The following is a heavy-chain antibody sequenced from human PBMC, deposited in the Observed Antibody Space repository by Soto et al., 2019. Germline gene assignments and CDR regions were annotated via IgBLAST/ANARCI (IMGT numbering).Heavy chain of an antibody. CDR3: AKGSYYGPGSLDP. D-gene: IGHD3-10*01. CDR1: GFTFSSYG. CDR2: ISYDGSNQ. Sequence: GGSLRLSCAGSGFTFSSYGMHWVRQAPGKGLEWVAIISYDGSNQYYADSVKGRFTISRDNSKNTLYLQMNSLRTEDTAVYYCAKGSYYGPGSLDPWGHGTLVTVSS. V-gene: IGHV3-30*18. J-gene: IGHJ5*02.